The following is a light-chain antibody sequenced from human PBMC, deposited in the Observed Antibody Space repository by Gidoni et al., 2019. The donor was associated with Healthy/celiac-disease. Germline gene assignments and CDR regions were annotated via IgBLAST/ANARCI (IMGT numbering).Light chain of an antibody. CDR3: QQYNSYPLT. J-gene: IGKJ2*01. Sequence: DIKMTQSPSTLSASVGDRVTITCRASQSISSWLAWYQQKPGKAPKLLIYKASSLESGVPSRFRGSGSGTEFTLTISSLQPDDFATYYCQQYNSYPLTFGQGTKLEIK. CDR2: KAS. V-gene: IGKV1-5*03. CDR1: QSISSW.